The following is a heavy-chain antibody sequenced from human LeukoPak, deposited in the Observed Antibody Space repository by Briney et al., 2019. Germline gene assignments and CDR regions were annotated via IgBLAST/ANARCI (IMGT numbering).Heavy chain of an antibody. CDR3: ASNGYYYDSSGYYYDE. CDR2: IYTSGST. Sequence: PSETLSLTCTVSGGSISSGSYYWSWIRQPAGKGLEWIGRIYTSGSTNYNPSLKSRVTISVDTSKNQFSLKLSSVTAADTAVYYCASNGYYYDSSGYYYDEWGQGTLVTVSS. CDR1: GGSISSGSYY. J-gene: IGHJ4*02. D-gene: IGHD3-22*01. V-gene: IGHV4-61*02.